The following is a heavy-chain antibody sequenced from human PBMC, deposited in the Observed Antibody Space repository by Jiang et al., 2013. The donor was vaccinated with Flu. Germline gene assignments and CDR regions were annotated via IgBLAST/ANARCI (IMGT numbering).Heavy chain of an antibody. J-gene: IGHJ4*02. Sequence: SGAEVKKPGASVKVSCKASGYTFTSYYMHWVRQAPGQGLEWMGIINPSGGSTSYAQKFQGRVTMTRDTSTSTVYMELSSLRSEDTAVYYCARAVLGYSSGWYYFDYWGQGTLVTVSS. D-gene: IGHD6-19*01. CDR3: ARAVLGYSSGWYYFDY. V-gene: IGHV1-46*01. CDR2: INPSGGST. CDR1: GYTFTSYY.